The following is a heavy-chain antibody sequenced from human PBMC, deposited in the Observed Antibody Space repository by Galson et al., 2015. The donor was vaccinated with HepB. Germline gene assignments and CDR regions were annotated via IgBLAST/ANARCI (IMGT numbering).Heavy chain of an antibody. CDR3: ARVFSMFRGGWNYHGMDV. D-gene: IGHD3-10*01. CDR2: IGNSGSSI. J-gene: IGHJ6*02. Sequence: SLRLSCAASGFTFSSYEMNWVRQAPGKGLEWVSYIGNSGSSIYYADSVKGRLTISRDDAGSSLYLQMNSLRAEDTAIYYCARVFSMFRGGWNYHGMDVWGQGTTVTVSS. V-gene: IGHV3-48*03. CDR1: GFTFSSYE.